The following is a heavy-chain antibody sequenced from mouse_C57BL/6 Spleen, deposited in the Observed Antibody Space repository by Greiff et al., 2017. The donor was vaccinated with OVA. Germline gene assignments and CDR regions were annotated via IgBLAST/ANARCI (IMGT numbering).Heavy chain of an antibody. D-gene: IGHD3-1*01. CDR1: GFTFSDYY. CDR3: ARHRESLDFDV. J-gene: IGHJ1*03. Sequence: EVKLVASGGGLVQPGGSLKLSCAASGFTFSDYYMYWVRQTPEQRLEWVAYISNGGGSTYYPDPVQGRFTISRDNAKNTLYLQMSRPKSEDTAMYYCARHRESLDFDVWGTGTTVTVSS. V-gene: IGHV5-12*01. CDR2: ISNGGGST.